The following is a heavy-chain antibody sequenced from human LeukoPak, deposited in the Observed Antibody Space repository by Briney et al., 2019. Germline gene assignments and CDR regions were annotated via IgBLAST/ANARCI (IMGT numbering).Heavy chain of an antibody. V-gene: IGHV1-69*05. Sequence: ASVKVSCKASGGTFSSYAISWVRQAPGQGLEWMGGIIPIFGTANYAQKFQGRVTITTDESTSTAYMELSSLRSEDTAMYYCAREGGSRDIVVVPAPQDNWFDPWGQGTLVTVSS. J-gene: IGHJ5*02. CDR1: GGTFSSYA. CDR2: IIPIFGTA. D-gene: IGHD2-2*01. CDR3: AREGGSRDIVVVPAPQDNWFDP.